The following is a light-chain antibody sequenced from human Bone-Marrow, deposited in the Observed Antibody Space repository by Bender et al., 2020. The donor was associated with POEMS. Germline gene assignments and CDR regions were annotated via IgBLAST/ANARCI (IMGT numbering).Light chain of an antibody. V-gene: IGLV2-23*02. CDR2: EVS. CDR1: SSHVGSYNL. Sequence: QSALTQPASVSGSPGQSITISCTGISSHVGSYNLVSWYQQHPGKAPKLLIYEVSERPSGVSNRFSGSKSGITASLTISGLRTEDEADYYCCSYAGSSPYWVFGGGTRLTVL. CDR3: CSYAGSSPYWV. J-gene: IGLJ3*02.